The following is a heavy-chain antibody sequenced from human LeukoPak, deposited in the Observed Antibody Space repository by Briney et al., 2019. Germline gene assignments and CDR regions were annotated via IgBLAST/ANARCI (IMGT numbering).Heavy chain of an antibody. Sequence: RGSLRLSCEASGFTVSSSYMSWVRQAPGKALDWVSVIYSGGSSSNTYYAESVKRRFTIARDNSKNTVYLQMNSLRAEDTAVYYCATGGGWYWIDYWGQGTLVTVSS. CDR3: ATGGGWYWIDY. CDR2: IYSGGSSSNT. D-gene: IGHD6-19*01. J-gene: IGHJ4*02. CDR1: GFTVSSSY. V-gene: IGHV3-53*01.